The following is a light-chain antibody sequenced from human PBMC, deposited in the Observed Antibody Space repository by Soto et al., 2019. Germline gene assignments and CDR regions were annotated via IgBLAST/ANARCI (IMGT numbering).Light chain of an antibody. CDR1: SGSIASNY. CDR2: EDN. V-gene: IGLV6-57*01. Sequence: NFMLTQPHSVSESPGKTVIISCTRSSGSIASNYVQRYQQRPGSSPTTVIYEDNQRHSGVPDRFSGSIDSSSNSASLTISGLKTEYEADYFCQSYDATNQVFGGGTQLTVL. CDR3: QSYDATNQV. J-gene: IGLJ3*02.